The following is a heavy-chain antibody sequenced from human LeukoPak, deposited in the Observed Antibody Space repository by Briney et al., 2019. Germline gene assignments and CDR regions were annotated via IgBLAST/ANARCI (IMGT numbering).Heavy chain of an antibody. D-gene: IGHD3-3*01. J-gene: IGHJ4*02. Sequence: SGSLTVSYAPSVFTPSRNPMRWNRQAPGKGLEWVSAISGSGGSTYYADSEKGRFTISRDNSKNTLYLEMNSLRAEDTAVYYCAKDRLRVAPTDLDYLAQGTLVTVSS. V-gene: IGHV3-23*01. CDR3: AKDRLRVAPTDLDY. CDR2: ISGSGGST. CDR1: VFTPSRNP.